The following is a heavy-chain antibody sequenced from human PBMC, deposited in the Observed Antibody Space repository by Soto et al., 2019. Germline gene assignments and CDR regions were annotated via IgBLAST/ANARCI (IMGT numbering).Heavy chain of an antibody. V-gene: IGHV4-39*01. CDR2: IYYSGST. J-gene: IGHJ6*03. D-gene: IGHD3-3*01. CDR1: CGSISSSSYY. CDR3: ASISITIFGVVIGYMDV. Sequence: SETLSLTCTVSCGSISSSSYYWGWIRQPPGKGLEWIGSIYYSGSTYYNPSLKSRVTISVDTSKNQFSLKLSSVTAADTAVYYCASISITIFGVVIGYMDVWGKGTTVTVSS.